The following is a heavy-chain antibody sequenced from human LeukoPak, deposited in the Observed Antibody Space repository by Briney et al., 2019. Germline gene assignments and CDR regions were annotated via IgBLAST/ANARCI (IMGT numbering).Heavy chain of an antibody. D-gene: IGHD2-2*01. V-gene: IGHV3-23*01. CDR3: ARGGYCSSTSCRRDDY. Sequence: SGGSLRLSYAASGFNFANHAMSWVRQTPGKGLEWVSAISGGGDITYYADSVTGRFTSSRDNSKDTLFLQMHSLRPGDTAVYYCARGGYCSSTSCRRDDYWGQGTLVTVSS. CDR1: GFNFANHA. J-gene: IGHJ4*02. CDR2: ISGGGDIT.